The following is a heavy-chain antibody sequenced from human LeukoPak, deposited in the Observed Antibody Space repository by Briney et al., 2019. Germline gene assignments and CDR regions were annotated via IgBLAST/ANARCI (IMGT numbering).Heavy chain of an antibody. CDR3: ARRIWNDQIASWFDP. CDR1: GGSISSYY. Sequence: SETLSLTCTVSGGSISSYYWSWIRQPPGKGLEWIGYIYYNGNTNYNPSLNSRVTMSVDTSKNQLSLKLNSVTAADTAVYYCARRIWNDQIASWFDPWGQGTLVTVSS. D-gene: IGHD1-1*01. J-gene: IGHJ5*02. V-gene: IGHV4-59*08. CDR2: IYYNGNT.